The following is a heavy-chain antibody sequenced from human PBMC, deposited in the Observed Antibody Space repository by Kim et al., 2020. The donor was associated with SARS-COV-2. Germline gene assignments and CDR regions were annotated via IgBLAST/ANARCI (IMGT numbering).Heavy chain of an antibody. V-gene: IGHV7-4-1*02. J-gene: IGHJ4*02. Sequence: QGFTGRFVFSLDTSVSTAYLQISSLKAEDTAVYYCARVRHYDILTGYDFDYWGQGTLVTVSS. CDR3: ARVRHYDILTGYDFDY. D-gene: IGHD3-9*01.